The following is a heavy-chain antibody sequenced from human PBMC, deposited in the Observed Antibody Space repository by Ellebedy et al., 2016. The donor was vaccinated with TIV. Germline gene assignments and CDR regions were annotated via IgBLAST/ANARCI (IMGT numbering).Heavy chain of an antibody. D-gene: IGHD6-13*01. CDR1: GFTFSDYY. CDR3: AREQQLVRWVY. Sequence: GGSLRLSXAASGFTFSDYYMSWIRQAPGKGLEWVSYISSSSSYTNYADSVKGRFTISRDNAKNSLYLQMNSLRAEDTAVYYCAREQQLVRWVYWGQGTLVTVSS. CDR2: ISSSSSYT. J-gene: IGHJ4*02. V-gene: IGHV3-11*05.